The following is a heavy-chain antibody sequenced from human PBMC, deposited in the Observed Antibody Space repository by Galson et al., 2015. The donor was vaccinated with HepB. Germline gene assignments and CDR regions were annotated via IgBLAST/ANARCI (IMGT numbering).Heavy chain of an antibody. D-gene: IGHD1-26*01. CDR2: IWNDGSKK. J-gene: IGHJ4*02. CDR3: ARDDGVGASDY. CDR1: GFSFSSFW. Sequence: SLRLSCAASGFSFSSFWMHWVRQAPGKGLEWVAVIWNDGSKKYYADSVKGRFTISRDKSMSTLFLQMNSLRAEDTAVYFCARDDGVGASDYWGQGALVTVSS. V-gene: IGHV3-33*01.